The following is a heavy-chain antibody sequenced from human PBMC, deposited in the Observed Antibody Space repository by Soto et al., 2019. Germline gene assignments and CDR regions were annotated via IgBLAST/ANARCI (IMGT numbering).Heavy chain of an antibody. CDR1: GYTFSDYY. D-gene: IGHD6-13*01. V-gene: IGHV1-2*04. CDR2: INPDTGGT. Sequence: ASVKVSCKASGYTFSDYYIHWVRQAPGQGLEWMGWINPDTGGTDYKQKFQGWVTMTRDTSISTAYMELSSLKSDDTAVYYCARVGGRDGSSWYRGGYDYWG. J-gene: IGHJ4*01. CDR3: ARVGGRDGSSWYRGGYDY.